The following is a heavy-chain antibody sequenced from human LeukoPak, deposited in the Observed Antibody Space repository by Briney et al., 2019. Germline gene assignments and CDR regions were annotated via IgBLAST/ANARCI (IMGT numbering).Heavy chain of an antibody. J-gene: IGHJ4*02. CDR3: ASRSAVGATGIGDY. CDR2: IIPIFGTA. V-gene: IGHV1-69*05. CDR1: GGTFSSYA. D-gene: IGHD1-26*01. Sequence: GASVKVSCKASGGTFSSYAISWVRQAPGQGLEWMGRIIPIFGTANYAQKFQGRVTITTDESTSTAYMELSSLRSEDTAVYYCASRSAVGATGIGDYWGQGTLVIVSS.